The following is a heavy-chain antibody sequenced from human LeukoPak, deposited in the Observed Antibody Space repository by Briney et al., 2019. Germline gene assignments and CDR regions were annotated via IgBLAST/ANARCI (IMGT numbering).Heavy chain of an antibody. CDR3: ARESTRYSSSWYRPPSFVGMDV. CDR1: GGTFSSYA. J-gene: IGHJ6*02. CDR2: IIPIFGTA. Sequence: VASVKVSCTASGGTFSSYAISWVRQAPGQGLEWMGGIIPIFGTANYAQKFQGRVTITADESTSTAYMELSSLRSEDTAVYYCARESTRYSSSWYRPPSFVGMDVWGQGTTVTVSS. D-gene: IGHD6-13*01. V-gene: IGHV1-69*01.